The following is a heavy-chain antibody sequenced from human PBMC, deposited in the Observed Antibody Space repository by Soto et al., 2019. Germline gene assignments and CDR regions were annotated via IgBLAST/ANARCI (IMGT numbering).Heavy chain of an antibody. Sequence: GGSLRLSCAASGFTFSSYEMNWVRQAPGKGREWVSYISSSGSTIYYADSVKGRFTISRDNAKNSLYLQMNSLRAEDTAVYYCARDPDFWSGLYGMDVWGQGTTVTVSS. J-gene: IGHJ6*02. CDR2: ISSSGSTI. CDR3: ARDPDFWSGLYGMDV. V-gene: IGHV3-48*03. D-gene: IGHD3-3*01. CDR1: GFTFSSYE.